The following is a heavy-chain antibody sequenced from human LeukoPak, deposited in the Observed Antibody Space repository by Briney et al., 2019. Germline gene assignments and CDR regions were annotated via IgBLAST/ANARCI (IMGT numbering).Heavy chain of an antibody. D-gene: IGHD3-22*01. CDR3: ARSPYYYDSSGYSLPYYFDY. Sequence: GASVKLSCTASGYTFTRYGITWVRPAPGQRLEWMRWISAYNGTTNYAQKLHGRVTITTDTSTSTAYMELWSLRSDDTAVYYCARSPYYYDSSGYSLPYYFDYWGQGTLVTVSS. V-gene: IGHV1-18*01. J-gene: IGHJ4*02. CDR2: ISAYNGTT. CDR1: GYTFTRYG.